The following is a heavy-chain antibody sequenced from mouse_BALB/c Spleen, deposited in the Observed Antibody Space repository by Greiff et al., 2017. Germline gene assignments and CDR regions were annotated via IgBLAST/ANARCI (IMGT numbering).Heavy chain of an antibody. J-gene: IGHJ4*01. CDR2: ISSGSSTI. V-gene: IGHV5-17*02. CDR3: ARSIYYYYAMDY. CDR1: GFTFSSFG. D-gene: IGHD2-1*01. Sequence: EVKVVESGGGLVQPGGSRKLSCAASGFTFSSFGMHWVRQAPEKGLEWVAYISSGSSTIYYADTVKGRFTISRDNPKNTLFLQMTSLRSEDTAMYYCARSIYYYYAMDYWGQGTSVTVSS.